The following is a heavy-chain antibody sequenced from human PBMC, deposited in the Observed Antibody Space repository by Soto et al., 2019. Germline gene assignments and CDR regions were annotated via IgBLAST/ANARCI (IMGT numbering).Heavy chain of an antibody. CDR1: GGTFSSYA. CDR2: IIPIFGTA. D-gene: IGHD1-1*01. J-gene: IGHJ4*02. V-gene: IGHV1-69*13. CDR3: AVRGRDGYNYPGY. Sequence: ASVKGSCKASGGTFSSYAISWVRQAPGQGLEWMGGIIPIFGTANYAQKFQGRVTITADESTSTAYMELSSLRSEDTAVYYCAVRGRDGYNYPGYWGQGTLVTVSS.